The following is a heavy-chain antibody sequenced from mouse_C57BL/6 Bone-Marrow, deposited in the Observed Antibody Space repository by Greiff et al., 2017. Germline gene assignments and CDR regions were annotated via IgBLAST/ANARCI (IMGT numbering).Heavy chain of an antibody. CDR3: ARVYYYGSSPHYYAMDY. J-gene: IGHJ4*01. D-gene: IGHD1-1*01. Sequence: EVKLVESGGGLVQPGGSLSLSCAASGFTFTDYYMSWVRQPPGKALEWLGFIRNKANGYTTEYSASVQGRFTISRDNSQSILYLQMYALRARDRATYNCARVYYYGSSPHYYAMDYWGQGTSVTVSS. CDR2: IRNKANGYTT. CDR1: GFTFTDYY. V-gene: IGHV7-3*01.